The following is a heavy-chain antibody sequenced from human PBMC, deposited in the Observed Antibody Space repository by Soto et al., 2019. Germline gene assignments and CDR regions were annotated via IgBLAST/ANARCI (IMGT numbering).Heavy chain of an antibody. CDR3: ARQMIIGYSSAFSYMDV. CDR2: IYPGDSDT. Sequence: PGESLKISCKGSGYSFTSYWIGWVRQMPGKGLEWMGIIYPGDSDTRYSPSFQGQVTISADKSISTAYLQWSSLKASDTAIYYCARQMIIGYSSAFSYMDVWGKGTTVTVSS. V-gene: IGHV5-51*01. D-gene: IGHD2-15*01. J-gene: IGHJ6*03. CDR1: GYSFTSYW.